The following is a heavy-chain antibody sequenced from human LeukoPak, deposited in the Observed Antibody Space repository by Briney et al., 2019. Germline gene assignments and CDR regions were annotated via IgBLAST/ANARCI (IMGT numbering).Heavy chain of an antibody. V-gene: IGHV3-53*05. CDR1: GFTVSSNY. Sequence: PGGSLRLSYAASGFTVSSNYMSWVRQAPGKGLEWVSVIYSGGSTYYADSVKGRFTISRDNSKNTLYLQMNSLRSEDTAVYYCARGASSTSHAYFQHWGQGTLVTVSS. J-gene: IGHJ1*01. CDR3: ARGASSTSHAYFQH. D-gene: IGHD2-2*01. CDR2: IYSGGST.